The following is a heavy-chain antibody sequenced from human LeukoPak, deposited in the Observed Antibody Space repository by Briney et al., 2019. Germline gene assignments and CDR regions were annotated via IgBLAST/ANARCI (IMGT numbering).Heavy chain of an antibody. V-gene: IGHV3-23*01. Sequence: PGGSLRLSCAASGFTFSNYAMSWVRQAPGKGLEWVSSINGRGGSTYYADSVKGRFTISRDNSKNTLYLQMNSLRAEDTAVYYCAKVRKGQLFPPASNNYYYYMDVWGKGTTVTVSS. CDR3: AKVRKGQLFPPASNNYYYYMDV. D-gene: IGHD6-6*01. CDR1: GFTFSNYA. CDR2: INGRGGST. J-gene: IGHJ6*03.